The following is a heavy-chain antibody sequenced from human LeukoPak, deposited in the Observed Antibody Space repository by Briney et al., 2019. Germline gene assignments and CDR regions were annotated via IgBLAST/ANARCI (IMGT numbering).Heavy chain of an antibody. J-gene: IGHJ4*02. Sequence: GGSLRLSCAASGFTFSSYEMNWVRQAPGEGLEWVSYISSSGSTIYYADSVKGRFTISRDNAKNSLYLQMNSLRAEDTAVYYCARVNGDYFDYWGQGTLVTVSS. CDR2: ISSSGSTI. V-gene: IGHV3-48*03. CDR1: GFTFSSYE. CDR3: ARVNGDYFDY. D-gene: IGHD4-17*01.